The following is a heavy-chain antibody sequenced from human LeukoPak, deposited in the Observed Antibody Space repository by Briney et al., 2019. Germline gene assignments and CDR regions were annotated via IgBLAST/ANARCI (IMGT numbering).Heavy chain of an antibody. D-gene: IGHD3-22*01. Sequence: ASVKVSCKASGGIFSRHTISWVRQSPGQGLEWMGEITPMFGTSNYAQKFQGRVTITADESTSTAYMELSSLRSEDTAVYYCARPGGGDDSSGYSFDYWGQGTLVTVSS. CDR1: GGIFSRHT. CDR3: ARPGGGDDSSGYSFDY. V-gene: IGHV1-69*13. CDR2: ITPMFGTS. J-gene: IGHJ4*02.